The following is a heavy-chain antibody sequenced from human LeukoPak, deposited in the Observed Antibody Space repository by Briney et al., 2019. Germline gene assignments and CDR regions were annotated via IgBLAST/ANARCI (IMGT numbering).Heavy chain of an antibody. V-gene: IGHV3-53*01. J-gene: IGHJ4*02. CDR2: IYSGGST. Sequence: GGSLRLSCAASGFTVSSNYMSWVRQAPGKGLEWVSVIYSGGSTYYADSVKGRFTISRDNSKNTLYLQMNSLRAEDTAVYYCARDQYDSGLFDYWGQGTLVTVSS. CDR3: ARDQYDSGLFDY. CDR1: GFTVSSNY. D-gene: IGHD3-22*01.